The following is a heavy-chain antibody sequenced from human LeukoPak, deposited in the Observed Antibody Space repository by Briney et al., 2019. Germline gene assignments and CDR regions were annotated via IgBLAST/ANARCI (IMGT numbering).Heavy chain of an antibody. CDR3: ARDAPYYYGDGGGFDY. D-gene: IGHD3-10*01. Sequence: GASVKVSCKASGYTFTSYYMHWVRQAPGQGLEWMGIINPSGGSTSYAQKFQGRVTMTRDTSTSTVYMELSSLRSEDTAVYYCARDAPYYYGDGGGFDYWGQGTLVTVSS. J-gene: IGHJ4*02. CDR1: GYTFTSYY. CDR2: INPSGGST. V-gene: IGHV1-46*01.